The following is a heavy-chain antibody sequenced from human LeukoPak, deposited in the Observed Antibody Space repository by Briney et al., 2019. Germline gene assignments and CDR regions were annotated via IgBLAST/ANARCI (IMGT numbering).Heavy chain of an antibody. CDR3: ARQGAIVGAIHYFDY. V-gene: IGHV5-51*01. CDR1: GYSFTSYW. Sequence: GESLKISCKGSGYSFTSYWIGWVRQMPGKGLEWMGIIYPGDSDTRYSPSFQGQVTISADKSISTAYLQWSSLKASDTAMYYCARQGAIVGAIHYFDYWGQGTLVTVSS. D-gene: IGHD1-26*01. J-gene: IGHJ4*02. CDR2: IYPGDSDT.